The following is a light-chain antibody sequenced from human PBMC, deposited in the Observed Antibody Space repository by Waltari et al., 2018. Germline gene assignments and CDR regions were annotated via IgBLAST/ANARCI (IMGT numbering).Light chain of an antibody. CDR1: QGISNY. J-gene: IGKJ1*01. Sequence: DIQMTQSPSAMSASVGDRVTITLRASQGISNYLAWFQQKPGKVPKRLIYGASSLQSGVPSRFSGSGSGTEFTLTISSLQPEDFATYYCLQHNSYPRTFGQGTKVEIK. CDR3: LQHNSYPRT. CDR2: GAS. V-gene: IGKV1-17*03.